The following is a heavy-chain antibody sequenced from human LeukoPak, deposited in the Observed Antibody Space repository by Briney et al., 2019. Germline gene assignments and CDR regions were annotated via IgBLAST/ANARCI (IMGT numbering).Heavy chain of an antibody. Sequence: PSETLSLTCTVSGGSISSGDYYWSWIRQPPGKGLEWIEYIYYSGSTYYNPSLKSRVTISVDTSKNQFSLKLSSVTAADTAVYYCARESRFLEWSADYWGQGTLVTVSS. J-gene: IGHJ4*02. CDR1: GGSISSGDYY. CDR3: ARESRFLEWSADY. CDR2: IYYSGST. D-gene: IGHD3-3*01. V-gene: IGHV4-30-4*08.